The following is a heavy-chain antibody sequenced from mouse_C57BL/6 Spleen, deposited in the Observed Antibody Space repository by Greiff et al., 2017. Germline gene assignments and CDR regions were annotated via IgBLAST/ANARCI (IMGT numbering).Heavy chain of an antibody. D-gene: IGHD1-1*01. CDR3: TRSNYGSDWFAY. V-gene: IGHV1-15*01. Sequence: QVQLQQSGAELVRPGASVTLSCKASGYTFTDYEMHWVKQTPVHGLEWIGAIDPETGGTAYNQKFKGKAILTAAKSSSTAYMDLRSLTSEDSAVYYCTRSNYGSDWFAYWGHGTLVTVSA. J-gene: IGHJ3*01. CDR2: IDPETGGT. CDR1: GYTFTDYE.